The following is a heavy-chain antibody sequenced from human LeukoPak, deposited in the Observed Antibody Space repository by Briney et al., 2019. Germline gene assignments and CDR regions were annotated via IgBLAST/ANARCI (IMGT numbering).Heavy chain of an antibody. V-gene: IGHV1-46*01. J-gene: IGHJ4*02. D-gene: IGHD4-23*01. CDR1: GYTFTSYY. CDR3: ARSLPGGNSVPGSEGTLDY. Sequence: ASVKVSCKASGYTFTSYYMHWVRQAPGQGLEWMGIINPSGGSTSYAQKFQGRVTMTRDMSPGTVYMELSSLRSEDTAVYYCARSLPGGNSVPGSEGTLDYWGQGTLVTVSS. CDR2: INPSGGST.